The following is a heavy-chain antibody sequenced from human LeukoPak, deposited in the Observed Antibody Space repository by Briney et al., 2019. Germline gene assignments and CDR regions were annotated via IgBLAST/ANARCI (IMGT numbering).Heavy chain of an antibody. CDR1: GFTFSRSA. CDR3: AKVGVESQYYYYMGV. CDR2: IADNGAT. D-gene: IGHD3-3*01. J-gene: IGHJ6*03. V-gene: IGHV3-23*01. Sequence: GGSLRLSCAASGFTFSRSAMTWVRQAPGKGLEWVSGIADNGATYYADSVKGRFIISRDNSKNTLYLQMDSLRAEDTALYFCAKVGVESQYYYYMGVWGKGTTVAVSS.